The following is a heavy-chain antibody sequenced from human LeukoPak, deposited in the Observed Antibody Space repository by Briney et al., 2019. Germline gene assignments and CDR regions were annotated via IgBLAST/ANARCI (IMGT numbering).Heavy chain of an antibody. D-gene: IGHD6-13*01. Sequence: SVKVSCKASGGTFSSYAISWVRQAPGQGLEWMGGIIPIFGTANYAQKFQGRVTITTDESTSTAYMELSSLRSEDTAVYYCARGIAAAGTNPFDYWGQGTLVTVSS. CDR2: IIPIFGTA. CDR3: ARGIAAAGTNPFDY. V-gene: IGHV1-69*05. CDR1: GGTFSSYA. J-gene: IGHJ4*02.